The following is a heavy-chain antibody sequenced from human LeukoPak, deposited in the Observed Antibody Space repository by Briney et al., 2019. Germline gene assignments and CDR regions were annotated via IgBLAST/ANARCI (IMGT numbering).Heavy chain of an antibody. CDR2: FDPEDGET. CDR1: GYTLTELS. V-gene: IGHV1-24*01. CDR3: ATRVDTATVTYYGMDV. Sequence: GASVKVSCKVSGYTLTELSMHWVRQAPGKGLEWMGGFDPEDGETIYAQKFQGRVTMTEDTSTDTAYMELSSLRSEDTAVYYCATRVDTATVTYYGMDVWGQGTTVTVSS. J-gene: IGHJ6*02. D-gene: IGHD5-18*01.